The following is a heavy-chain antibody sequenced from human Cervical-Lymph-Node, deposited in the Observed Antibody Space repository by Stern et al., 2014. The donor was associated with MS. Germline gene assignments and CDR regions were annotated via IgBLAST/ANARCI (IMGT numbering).Heavy chain of an antibody. CDR3: ARDGRHRDNYGLDV. D-gene: IGHD2-15*01. Sequence: VQLVESGAEVKKPGSSVKVSCQASGGTFNGYAINWLRQAPGQGLEWMGGIIPIFGTANYAQKFQGRVTITADESTRTSSMQLSSLRSNDTAVYYCARDGRHRDNYGLDVWGQGTTVIVSS. CDR1: GGTFNGYA. J-gene: IGHJ6*02. CDR2: IIPIFGTA. V-gene: IGHV1-69*01.